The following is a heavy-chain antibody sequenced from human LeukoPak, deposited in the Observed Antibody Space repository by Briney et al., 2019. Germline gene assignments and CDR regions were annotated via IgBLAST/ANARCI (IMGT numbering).Heavy chain of an antibody. CDR1: GASISSSTYY. CDR3: ARGTLNADARFDY. J-gene: IGHJ4*02. D-gene: IGHD1-7*01. V-gene: IGHV4-39*01. CDR2: FYYSGST. Sequence: SETLPLTCTVSGASISSSTYYWGWIRQPPGKGLEWIGSFYYSGSTYYNPSLKSRVTISVDTSKNQFSLKLSSVTAADTAVYYCARGTLNADARFDYWGQGTLVTVSP.